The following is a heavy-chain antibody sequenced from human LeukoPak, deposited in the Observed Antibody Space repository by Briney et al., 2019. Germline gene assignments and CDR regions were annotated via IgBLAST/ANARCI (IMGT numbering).Heavy chain of an antibody. D-gene: IGHD6-19*01. Sequence: GESLKISCKASGYSFTTYWIAWVRQMPGKGLEWMGMIYPGDSDTRYSPSFQGQITISVDKSISIAYLQWSSLKASDAAMYYCARLLQGVAGTWGYWGQGTLVTV. V-gene: IGHV5-51*01. J-gene: IGHJ4*02. CDR3: ARLLQGVAGTWGY. CDR2: IYPGDSDT. CDR1: GYSFTTYW.